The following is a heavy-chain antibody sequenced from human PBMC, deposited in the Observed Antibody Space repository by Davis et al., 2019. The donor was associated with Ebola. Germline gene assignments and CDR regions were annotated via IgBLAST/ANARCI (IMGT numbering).Heavy chain of an antibody. CDR1: GGSFSGYY. D-gene: IGHD4-17*01. CDR2: INHSGST. Sequence: MPSETLSLTCAAHGGSFSGYYWSWIRQPPGKGLEWIGEINHSGSTNYNPSLKSRVTISVDTSKNQFSLKLSSVTAADTAVYYCATLKGSGDYFLLYYYYGMDVWGQGTTVTVSS. CDR3: ATLKGSGDYFLLYYYYGMDV. J-gene: IGHJ6*02. V-gene: IGHV4-34*01.